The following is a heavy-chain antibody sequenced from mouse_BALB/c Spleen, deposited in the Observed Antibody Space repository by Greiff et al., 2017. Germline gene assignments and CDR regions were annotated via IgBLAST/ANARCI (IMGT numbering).Heavy chain of an antibody. D-gene: IGHD1-1*01. CDR3: ARFITTGAY. J-gene: IGHJ3*01. CDR1: GFSFTGYG. Sequence: VQLVESGPGLVAPSQSLSITCTVSGFSFTGYGVNWVRQPPGKGLEWLGMIWGDGSTDYNSALKSRLSISKDNSKSQVFLKMNSLQTDDTARYYCARFITTGAYWGQGTLVTVSA. V-gene: IGHV2-6-7*01. CDR2: IWGDGST.